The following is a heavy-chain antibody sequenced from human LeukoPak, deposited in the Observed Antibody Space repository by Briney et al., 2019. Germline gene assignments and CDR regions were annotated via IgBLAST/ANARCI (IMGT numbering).Heavy chain of an antibody. CDR3: AKAGGDGFPSWFDP. CDR1: GFTFGRYA. Sequence: GASLRLSCAASGFTFGRYAMSWVRQAPGKGLEWVSGITGSGGTTYYADSVKGRFTISRDNSKNTLYVQMDSLRAEDTAIYYCAKAGGDGFPSWFDPWGQGTLVTVSS. V-gene: IGHV3-23*01. D-gene: IGHD2-21*02. J-gene: IGHJ5*02. CDR2: ITGSGGTT.